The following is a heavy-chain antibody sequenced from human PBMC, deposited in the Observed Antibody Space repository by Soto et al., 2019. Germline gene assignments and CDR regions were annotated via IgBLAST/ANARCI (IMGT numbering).Heavy chain of an antibody. V-gene: IGHV4-31*03. CDR2: IYYSGST. CDR3: ARDQRIAAAGNGFDP. D-gene: IGHD6-13*01. J-gene: IGHJ5*02. CDR1: GGSISSGGYY. Sequence: SETLSLTCTVSGGSISSGGYYWSWIRQHPGKGLEWIGYIYYSGSTYYNPSLKSRVTISVDTSKNQFSLKLSSVTAADTAVYYCARDQRIAAAGNGFDPWGQGTLVTVSS.